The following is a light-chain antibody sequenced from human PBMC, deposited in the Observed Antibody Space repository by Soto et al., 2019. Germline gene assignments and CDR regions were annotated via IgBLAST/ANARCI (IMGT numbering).Light chain of an antibody. CDR2: WAS. CDR3: QQYYTIPA. J-gene: IGKJ1*01. Sequence: DIVMTQSPDSLAVSLGERGTINCKSSQRILNSSNNKNYLAWYQQKPGQPPNLLIYWASTREPGVPGRFSGGWSGTDFTLTISSLQAEDVAVYYYQQYYTIPAFGQGTKVEIK. CDR1: QRILNSSNNKNY. V-gene: IGKV4-1*01.